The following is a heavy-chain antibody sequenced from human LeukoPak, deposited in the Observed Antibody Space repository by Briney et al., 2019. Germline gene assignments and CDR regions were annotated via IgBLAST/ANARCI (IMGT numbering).Heavy chain of an antibody. D-gene: IGHD6-13*01. CDR3: AKVAQQLAFDY. V-gene: IGHV3-23*01. Sequence: GGSLRLSCTVSGFTLSSYEMSWIRQAPGRGLEWVSSIDYSGGSSYYADSVKGRFTISRDDSKNTLYLQLNSLRAEDTAVYYCAKVAQQLAFDYWGQGTLVTVSS. CDR2: IDYSGGSS. CDR1: GFTLSSYE. J-gene: IGHJ4*02.